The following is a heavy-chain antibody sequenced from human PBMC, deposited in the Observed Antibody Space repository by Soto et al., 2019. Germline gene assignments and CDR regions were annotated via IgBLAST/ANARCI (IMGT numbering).Heavy chain of an antibody. J-gene: IGHJ5*02. CDR1: GYTFTSYD. V-gene: IGHV1-8*01. D-gene: IGHD3-3*01. CDR2: MNPNSGNT. Sequence: QVQLVQSGAEVKKPGASVKVSCKASGYTFTSYDINWVRQATGQGLEWMGWMNPNSGNTGYAQKFQGRVTMTRNTSISTPYMELSSLRSEDTAVYYCATLITLYDFWSGYYTGPNWFDPWGQGTLVTVSS. CDR3: ATLITLYDFWSGYYTGPNWFDP.